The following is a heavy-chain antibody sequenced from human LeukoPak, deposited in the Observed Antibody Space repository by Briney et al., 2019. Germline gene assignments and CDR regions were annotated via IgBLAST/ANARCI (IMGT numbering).Heavy chain of an antibody. V-gene: IGHV3-23*01. D-gene: IGHD5-12*01. Sequence: GGSLRLSCAASVLTFNNYAMSWVRQAPGKGLEWVSTVTGSGSSTYYADSVKGRFTISRDNSKNALFLQMSSLRAEDTAVYFCAKLSGATIWGQGTLVTVSS. J-gene: IGHJ4*02. CDR2: VTGSGSST. CDR1: VLTFNNYA. CDR3: AKLSGATI.